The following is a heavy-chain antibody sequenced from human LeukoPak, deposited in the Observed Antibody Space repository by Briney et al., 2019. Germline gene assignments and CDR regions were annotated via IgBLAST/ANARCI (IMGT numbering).Heavy chain of an antibody. J-gene: IGHJ4*02. Sequence: GGSLRLSCAASGFTFSSYGMHWVRQAPGKGLEWVAVISYDGSNKYYADSVKGRFTISRDNSKNTLYLQMNSLRAEDTAVYNCAKDAGPDIVVVPAALDYWGQGTLVTVSS. CDR3: AKDAGPDIVVVPAALDY. V-gene: IGHV3-30*18. D-gene: IGHD2-2*01. CDR1: GFTFSSYG. CDR2: ISYDGSNK.